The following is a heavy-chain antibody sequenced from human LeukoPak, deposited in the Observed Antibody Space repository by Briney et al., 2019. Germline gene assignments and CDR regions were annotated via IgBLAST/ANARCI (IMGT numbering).Heavy chain of an antibody. CDR2: ISYDGSNK. V-gene: IGHV3-30*03. Sequence: PGRSLRLSCAASGFTFSSYGMHWVRQAPGKGLEWVAVISYDGSNKYYADSVKGRFTISRDNSKNTLYLQMNSLRAEDTAVYYCARGSGGYYNWFDSWGQGTLVTVSS. J-gene: IGHJ5*01. CDR1: GFTFSSYG. D-gene: IGHD3-10*01. CDR3: ARGSGGYYNWFDS.